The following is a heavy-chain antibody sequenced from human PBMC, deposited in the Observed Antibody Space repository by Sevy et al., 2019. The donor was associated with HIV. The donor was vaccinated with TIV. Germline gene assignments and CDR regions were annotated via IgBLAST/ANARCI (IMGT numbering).Heavy chain of an antibody. CDR1: GFTFSSYA. V-gene: IGHV3-23*01. J-gene: IGHJ5*02. Sequence: GGSLRLSCAASGFTFSSYAMSWVRQAPGKGLEWVSAISGSGGSTYYADSVKGRFTISRDNSKNTLYLQMNSLRAEDTAVYYCAKDPSCSWYNGEFDPWGQGTLVTVSS. CDR2: ISGSGGST. D-gene: IGHD6-13*01. CDR3: AKDPSCSWYNGEFDP.